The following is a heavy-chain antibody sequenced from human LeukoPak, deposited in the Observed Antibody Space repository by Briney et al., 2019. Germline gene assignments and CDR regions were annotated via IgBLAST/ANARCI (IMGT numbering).Heavy chain of an antibody. Sequence: GGSLRLSCAASGFTFSSYWMSWVRQAPGKGLEWVANIKQDGSEKYYVDSVKGRLTISRDNAKNSLYLQMNSLRAEDTAVYYCARVSSYCSSTSCHHPNYYYYYMDVWGKGTTVTVSS. CDR1: GFTFSSYW. D-gene: IGHD2-2*01. CDR2: IKQDGSEK. J-gene: IGHJ6*03. V-gene: IGHV3-7*01. CDR3: ARVSSYCSSTSCHHPNYYYYYMDV.